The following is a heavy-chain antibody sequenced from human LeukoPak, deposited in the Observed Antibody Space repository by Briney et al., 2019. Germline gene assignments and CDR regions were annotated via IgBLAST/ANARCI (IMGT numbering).Heavy chain of an antibody. Sequence: PGGSLRLSCAASGFTFDDYAMHWVRQAPGKGLEWVSLISWDGGSTYYADSVKGRFTISRDNSKNSLYLQMNSLRAEDTALYYCAKDSYTVAAHGGLDYWGQGTLVTVSS. D-gene: IGHD6-19*01. V-gene: IGHV3-43D*03. CDR1: GFTFDDYA. CDR2: ISWDGGST. CDR3: AKDSYTVAAHGGLDY. J-gene: IGHJ4*02.